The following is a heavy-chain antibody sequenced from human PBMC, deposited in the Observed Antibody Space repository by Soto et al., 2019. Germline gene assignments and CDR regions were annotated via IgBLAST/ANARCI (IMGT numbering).Heavy chain of an antibody. V-gene: IGHV3-48*01. CDR1: GFTFSSYI. J-gene: IGHJ1*01. CDR2: ISSSSTI. D-gene: IGHD6-19*01. Sequence: PGGSLRLSCASSGFTFSSYIMNWVRQAPGKGLEWVSYISSSSTIYYADSVKGRFTISRDNAKNSLYLQMNSLRAEDTAVYYCARVKGSSGWYKTHAEYFQHWGQGTLVTVSS. CDR3: ARVKGSSGWYKTHAEYFQH.